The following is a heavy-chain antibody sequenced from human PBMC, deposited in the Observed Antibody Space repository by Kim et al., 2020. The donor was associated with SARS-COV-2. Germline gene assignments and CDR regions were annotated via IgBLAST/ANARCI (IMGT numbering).Heavy chain of an antibody. CDR3: ARGRMVRGVIITDYYYYYGMDV. D-gene: IGHD3-10*01. Sequence: GGSLRLSCAASGFTFSDYYMSWIRQAPGKGLEWVSYISSSGSTIYYADSVKGRFTISRDNAKNSLYLQMNSLRAEDTAVYYCARGRMVRGVIITDYYYYYGMDVWGQGTTVTVSS. CDR2: ISSSGSTI. J-gene: IGHJ6*02. CDR1: GFTFSDYY. V-gene: IGHV3-11*01.